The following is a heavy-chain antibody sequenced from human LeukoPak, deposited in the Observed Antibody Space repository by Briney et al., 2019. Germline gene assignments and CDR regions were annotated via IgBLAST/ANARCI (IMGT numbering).Heavy chain of an antibody. Sequence: ASVKVSCKASGYTFTSYDINWVRQATGQGLEWMGWMNPNSGNTGYAQKFQGRVTMTRNTSISTAYMELSSLRSEDTAVYYCAVLRLGELPNRRAVRQVDYWGQGTLVTVSS. V-gene: IGHV1-8*01. CDR2: MNPNSGNT. D-gene: IGHD3-16*01. CDR1: GYTFTSYD. J-gene: IGHJ4*02. CDR3: AVLRLGELPNRRAVRQVDY.